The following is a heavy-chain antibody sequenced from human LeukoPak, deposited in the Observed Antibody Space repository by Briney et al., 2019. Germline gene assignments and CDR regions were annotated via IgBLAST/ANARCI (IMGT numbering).Heavy chain of an antibody. CDR2: INHNGAT. V-gene: IGHV4-34*01. J-gene: IGHJ4*02. D-gene: IGHD3-10*01. Sequence: SETLSLTCAVYGGSFSGYYWSWIRQPPGTGLEWIGEINHNGATNYNPSLKSRVTISIDTSKKHFSLKLTSVTAADTAVYYCARERVTIVRGVLMDHWGQGTLVTVSS. CDR3: ARERVTIVRGVLMDH. CDR1: GGSFSGYY.